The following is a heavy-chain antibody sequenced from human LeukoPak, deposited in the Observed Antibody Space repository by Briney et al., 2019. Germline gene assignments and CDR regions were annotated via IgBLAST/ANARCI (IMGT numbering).Heavy chain of an antibody. V-gene: IGHV3-23*01. CDR1: GFTFGTFA. CDR2: ITGDDSK. J-gene: IGHJ4*02. Sequence: GGSLRLSCAASGFTFGTFAFRWVRQAPGKGLEWVSSITGDDSKYYAESVTGRFTICIDASSNTVYLQMNSLGAEDTALYYCAKGHYDFRDYLGQGGLVTVSS. CDR3: AKGHYDFRDY. D-gene: IGHD3-3*01.